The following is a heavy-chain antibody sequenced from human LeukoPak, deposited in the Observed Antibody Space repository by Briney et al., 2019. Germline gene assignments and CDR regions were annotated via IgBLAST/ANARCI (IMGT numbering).Heavy chain of an antibody. CDR1: GFTFSSYS. CDR2: ISSSSSTI. D-gene: IGHD5-18*01. J-gene: IGHJ4*02. Sequence: GGSLRLSCAASGFTFSSYSMNWVRQAPGKGLEWVSYISSSSSTIYYADSVNGRFTISRDNAKNSLYLQMNSLRVGDTAVYYCASEIEYTFGYFYWGQGALVTVSS. CDR3: ASEIEYTFGYFY. V-gene: IGHV3-48*04.